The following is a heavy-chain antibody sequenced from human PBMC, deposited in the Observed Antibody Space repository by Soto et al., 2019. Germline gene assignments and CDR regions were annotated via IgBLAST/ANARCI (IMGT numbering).Heavy chain of an antibody. CDR3: ARAGQYYDSSGYAD. Sequence: QVKLVQSGTEVKKPGASMKVSCKASGYSFATSGISWVRQAPGQGLEWMEWISAYNGNTNYDQKLQDRIIMTTDTSTSTAYLELRSLRSDDTAVYYCARAGQYYDSSGYADWGQGTLVTVSS. V-gene: IGHV1-18*01. D-gene: IGHD3-22*01. CDR1: GYSFATSG. J-gene: IGHJ4*02. CDR2: ISAYNGNT.